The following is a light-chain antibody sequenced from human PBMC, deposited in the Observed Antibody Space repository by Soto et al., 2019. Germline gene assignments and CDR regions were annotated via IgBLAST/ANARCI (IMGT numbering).Light chain of an antibody. CDR2: LGS. CDR1: QSLLLDNGNNH. J-gene: IGKJ4*01. V-gene: IGKV2-28*01. Sequence: DIVLTQSPLSLPVTPGEPASISCRSSQSLLLDNGNNHLDWYLQKPGQSPQLLMYLGSTRESGVPDRFSGSGSGTDFTLTISSLQAEDVAVYYCQQYYSTPLTFGGGTKVEIK. CDR3: QQYYSTPLT.